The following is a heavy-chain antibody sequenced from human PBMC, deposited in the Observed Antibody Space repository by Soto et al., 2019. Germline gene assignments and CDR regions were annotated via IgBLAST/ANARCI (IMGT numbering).Heavy chain of an antibody. CDR1: GGSISSDY. J-gene: IGHJ4*02. CDR2: IYYSGST. D-gene: IGHD3-10*01. CDR3: ARVGSALDY. V-gene: IGHV4-59*01. Sequence: SETLSLTCTVSGGSISSDYWSWIRQPPGKGLEWIGYIYYSGSTNYNPSLKSRVTISVDTSKNQFSLKLSSVTAADTAVYYCARVGSALDYWGQGTLVTVSS.